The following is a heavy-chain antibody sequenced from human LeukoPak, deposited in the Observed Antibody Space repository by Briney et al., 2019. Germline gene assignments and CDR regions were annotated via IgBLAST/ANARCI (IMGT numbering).Heavy chain of an antibody. J-gene: IGHJ4*02. V-gene: IGHV4-59*11. Sequence: SETLSLSCTVSGGSIRSHYWSWIRQPPGKGLEYIGYIHDSGSTNYNPFLRGRVTISVDTSKNQFSLKLSSVTAADTAVYYCARLKPTVSIAAPTTIDYWGQGTLVTVSS. CDR2: IHDSGST. CDR1: GGSIRSHY. D-gene: IGHD6-6*01. CDR3: ARLKPTVSIAAPTTIDY.